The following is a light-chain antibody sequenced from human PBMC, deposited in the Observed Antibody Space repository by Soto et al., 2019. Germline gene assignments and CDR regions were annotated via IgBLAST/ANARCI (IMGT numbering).Light chain of an antibody. CDR1: QSISSW. CDR3: QQYNSYSWT. V-gene: IGKV1-5*01. Sequence: DIQMTQSPSTLSASVGDRVTITCRASQSISSWLAWYQQKPGKAPKLLIYDASSLESGVPSRFSSSGSGTEFILAISSLQPDDFGTYYCQQYNSYSWTFGQGTKVEIK. J-gene: IGKJ1*01. CDR2: DAS.